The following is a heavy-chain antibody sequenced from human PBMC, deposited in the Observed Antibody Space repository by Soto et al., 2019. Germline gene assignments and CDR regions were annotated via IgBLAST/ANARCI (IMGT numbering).Heavy chain of an antibody. CDR2: IYHSANT. CDR3: ARVPDY. V-gene: IGHV4-30-2*01. Sequence: QLQLRESGSGLVKPSQTLSLTCAVSGGSISSGGYSWGWIRQPPGKGLEWIGYIYHSANTYYNPSLKSRVTISVDRSKHQFSLKLSSVTAADTAVYYCARVPDYWGQGTLVTVSS. J-gene: IGHJ4*02. CDR1: GGSISSGGYS.